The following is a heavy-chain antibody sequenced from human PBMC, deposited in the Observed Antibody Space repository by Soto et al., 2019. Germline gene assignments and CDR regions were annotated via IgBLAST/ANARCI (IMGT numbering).Heavy chain of an antibody. V-gene: IGHV1-8*01. J-gene: IGHJ5*02. Sequence: ASVKVSCKASGYTFTSYDSNWVRQATGQGLEGMGGMNPNSGNTGYAQKFQGRVTMTRNTSISTAYMELSSLRSEDTAVYYCARGVLLWFGESFNWFDPWGQGTLVTVSS. CDR2: MNPNSGNT. CDR3: ARGVLLWFGESFNWFDP. D-gene: IGHD3-10*01. CDR1: GYTFTSYD.